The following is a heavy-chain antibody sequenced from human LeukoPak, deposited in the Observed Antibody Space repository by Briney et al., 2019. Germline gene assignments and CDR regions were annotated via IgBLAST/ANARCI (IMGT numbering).Heavy chain of an antibody. Sequence: GGSLRLSCAASGFTFSNYAMSWVRQAPGKGLEWVSSISGSGGNTYYADSVKGRFTISRDNSKNTLYLQMNSLRAEDTAVYYCARVLSGRGSLYDYYYYMDVWGKGTTVTISS. V-gene: IGHV3-23*01. CDR2: ISGSGGNT. J-gene: IGHJ6*03. CDR3: ARVLSGRGSLYDYYYYMDV. D-gene: IGHD3-10*01. CDR1: GFTFSNYA.